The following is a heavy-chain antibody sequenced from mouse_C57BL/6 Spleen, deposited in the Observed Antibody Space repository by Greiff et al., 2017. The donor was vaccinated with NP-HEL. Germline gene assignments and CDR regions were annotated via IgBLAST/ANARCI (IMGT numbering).Heavy chain of an antibody. CDR1: GYAFTNYL. CDR3: SRLLGDSYYDY. D-gene: IGHD2-12*01. CDR2: INPGSGGT. J-gene: IGHJ2*01. Sequence: VQLQQSGAELVRPGTSVKVSCKASGYAFTNYLIEWVKQRPGQGLEWIGVINPGSGGTNYNEKFKGKATLTADKSSSTAYMQLSSLTSEDSAVYFWSRLLGDSYYDYWGQGTTLTVSS. V-gene: IGHV1-54*01.